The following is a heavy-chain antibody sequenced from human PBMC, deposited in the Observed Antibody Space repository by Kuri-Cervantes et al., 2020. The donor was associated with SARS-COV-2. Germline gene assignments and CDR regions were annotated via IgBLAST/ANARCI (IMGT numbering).Heavy chain of an antibody. CDR3: ARLLVSGAGT. J-gene: IGHJ3*01. CDR1: GASINGFF. Sequence: SETLSLTCNVSGASINGFFWSWIRQPPVQGLGWIGYIYSSGSTNSSPSPRSRVSMSLDTSKNQFSLDLNAVTAADTAIYYCARLLVSGAGTWGQGTMVTDSS. D-gene: IGHD1-14*01. V-gene: IGHV4-59*08. CDR2: IYSSGST.